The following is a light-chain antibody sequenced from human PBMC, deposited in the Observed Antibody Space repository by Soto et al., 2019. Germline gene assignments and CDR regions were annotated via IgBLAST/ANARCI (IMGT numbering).Light chain of an antibody. Sequence: QSVVTQPPSVSGAPGQRVTISCTGSGSNIGAGYDVHWYQHLPGTAPKLLIYSNRNRPSGVPDRFSGSKSGTSASLAITGLQAEDEADYCCQSYDSSLSGYVFGTGTKLTVL. J-gene: IGLJ1*01. CDR1: GSNIGAGYD. CDR2: SNR. CDR3: QSYDSSLSGYV. V-gene: IGLV1-40*01.